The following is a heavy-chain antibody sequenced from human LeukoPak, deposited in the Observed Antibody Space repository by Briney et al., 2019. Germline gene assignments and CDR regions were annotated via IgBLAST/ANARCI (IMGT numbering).Heavy chain of an antibody. CDR1: GFTFSSYG. Sequence: PGGSLRLSCAASGFTFSSYGMHWVRQAPGKGLEWVAVISYDGSNKYYADSVKGRFTISRDNSKNTLYLQMNSLRAEDTAVYYCARDREEVRELDAFDIWGQGTMVTVSS. V-gene: IGHV3-30*03. CDR3: ARDREEVRELDAFDI. CDR2: ISYDGSNK. D-gene: IGHD1-1*01. J-gene: IGHJ3*02.